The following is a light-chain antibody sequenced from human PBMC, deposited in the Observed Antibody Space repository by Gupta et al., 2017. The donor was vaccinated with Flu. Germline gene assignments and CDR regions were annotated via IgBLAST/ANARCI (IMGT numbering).Light chain of an antibody. CDR2: KAS. V-gene: IGKV1-5*03. CDR3: QQDSSSPWT. Sequence: DIQMTQSPSTLSASVGDRVTITCRASQSSDSWLAWYQQKPGKAPKLLIYKASNLESGVPSRFSGSGSGTEFTLTISSRQPDDFATYYCQQDSSSPWTFGQGTTVEIK. CDR1: QSSDSW. J-gene: IGKJ1*01.